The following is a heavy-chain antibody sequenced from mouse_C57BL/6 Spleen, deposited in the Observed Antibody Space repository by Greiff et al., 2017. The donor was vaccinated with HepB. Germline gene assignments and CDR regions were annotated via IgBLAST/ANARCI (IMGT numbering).Heavy chain of an antibody. V-gene: IGHV6-3*01. CDR1: GFTFSNYW. J-gene: IGHJ3*01. Sequence: EVQLVESGGGLVQPGGSMKLSCVASGFTFSNYWMNWVRQSPGKGLEWVAQIRLKSDNYATHYAESVKGRFTISRDDSKSSVYLQMNNLRAEDTGIYYCTTFAYWGQGTLVTVSA. CDR3: TTFAY. CDR2: IRLKSDNYAT.